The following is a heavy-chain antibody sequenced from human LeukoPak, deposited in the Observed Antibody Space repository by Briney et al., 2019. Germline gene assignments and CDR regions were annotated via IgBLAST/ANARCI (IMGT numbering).Heavy chain of an antibody. CDR2: IYTSGSP. D-gene: IGHD6-19*01. Sequence: SETLSLTCTVSGGSISSYDWSWIRQPAGKGLEWIGRIYTSGSPNYNPSLKSRVTMSVDTSKKQFSLKLSSVTAADTAVYYCATHRIAVAVGGWFDPWGQGTLVTVSS. CDR3: ATHRIAVAVGGWFDP. V-gene: IGHV4-4*07. CDR1: GGSISSYD. J-gene: IGHJ5*02.